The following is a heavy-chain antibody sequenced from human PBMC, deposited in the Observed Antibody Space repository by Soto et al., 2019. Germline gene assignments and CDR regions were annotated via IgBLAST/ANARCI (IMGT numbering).Heavy chain of an antibody. CDR2: INEDGSDK. J-gene: IGHJ4*02. Sequence: PGGSLRLSCAASGFTFSSYWMNWVRQAPGKGLEWVTNINEDGSDKYYVDSVKGRFTISRDNAKNSLYLQMDSLRAEDTAVYHCARRRSVGSRTIFDSWGQGTLVTVSS. CDR1: GFTFSSYW. V-gene: IGHV3-7*01. CDR3: ARRRSVGSRTIFDS. D-gene: IGHD2-15*01.